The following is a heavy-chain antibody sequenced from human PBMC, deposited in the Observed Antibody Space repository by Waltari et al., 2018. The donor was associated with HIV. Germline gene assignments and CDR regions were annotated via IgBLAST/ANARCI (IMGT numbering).Heavy chain of an antibody. CDR2: INAGNGNT. V-gene: IGHV1-3*01. D-gene: IGHD3-10*01. Sequence: QVQLVQSGAEVTKPGASVKVSCKASGYTFTIYDMHWVRQAPGQRLEWMGWINAGNGNTKYSQKFQGRVTITRDTSASTAYMELSSLRSEDTAVYYCAIPNSGYYGSGFDAFDIWGQGTMVTVSS. J-gene: IGHJ3*02. CDR1: GYTFTIYD. CDR3: AIPNSGYYGSGFDAFDI.